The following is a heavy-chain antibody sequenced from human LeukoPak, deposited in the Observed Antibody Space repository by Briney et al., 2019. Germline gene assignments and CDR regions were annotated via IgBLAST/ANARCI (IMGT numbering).Heavy chain of an antibody. CDR2: IYTTGST. Sequence: SETLSLTCSVSGDSISSYYYSWIRQPAGKGLEWIGRIYTTGSTNYNPSLKSRVTISIDTSKNQFSLKLNSVTAADTAVYYCARVVAAAGNNWFDPWGQGTLVTVSS. V-gene: IGHV4-4*07. CDR3: ARVVAAAGNNWFDP. J-gene: IGHJ5*02. CDR1: GDSISSYY. D-gene: IGHD6-13*01.